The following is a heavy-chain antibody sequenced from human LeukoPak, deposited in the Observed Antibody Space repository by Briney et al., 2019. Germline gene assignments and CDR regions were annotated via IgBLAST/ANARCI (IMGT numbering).Heavy chain of an antibody. V-gene: IGHV3-11*01. Sequence: KSGGSLRLSCAASGFTFSDYYMSWIRQAPGKGLEWISYITRDSSTIYYADSVKGRFTISRDNAKNSLYLQMYSLRAEDTAAYYCARPSQVRYDTSGYLDYWGQGTLVTVSS. CDR3: ARPSQVRYDTSGYLDY. CDR2: ITRDSSTI. CDR1: GFTFSDYY. D-gene: IGHD3-22*01. J-gene: IGHJ4*02.